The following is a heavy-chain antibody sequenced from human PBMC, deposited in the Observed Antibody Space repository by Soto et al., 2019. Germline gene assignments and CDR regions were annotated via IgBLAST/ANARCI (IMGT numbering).Heavy chain of an antibody. J-gene: IGHJ4*02. D-gene: IGHD6-19*01. CDR1: GGSISSSSYY. CDR3: ARSGWYPDY. CDR2: IYYSGST. V-gene: IGHV4-39*01. Sequence: SETLSLTCTVSGGSISSSSYYWGWIRQPPGKGLEWIGSIYYSGSTYYNPSLKSRVTISVDTSKNQFSLKLSSVTAADTAVYYCARSGWYPDYWGQGTLVTVSS.